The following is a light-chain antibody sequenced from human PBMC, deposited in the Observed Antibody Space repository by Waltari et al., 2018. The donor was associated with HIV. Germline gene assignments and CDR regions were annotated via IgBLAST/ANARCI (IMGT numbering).Light chain of an antibody. CDR3: NSRDSSANHVV. J-gene: IGLJ2*01. V-gene: IGLV3-19*01. CDR2: GKN. CDR1: SLRGYY. Sequence: SSELTPDPAVSVALGQTVRITCQGDSLRGYYASWYQQKPGQAPVLVIYGKNNRPSGIPDRFSGSSSGNTASLTITGTQAEDEADYYCNSRDSSANHVVFGGGTKLTVL.